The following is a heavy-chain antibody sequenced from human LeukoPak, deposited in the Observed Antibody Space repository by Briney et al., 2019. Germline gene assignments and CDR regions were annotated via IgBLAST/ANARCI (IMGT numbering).Heavy chain of an antibody. V-gene: IGHV4-39*01. D-gene: IGHD3-3*01. CDR1: GGSISSSSYY. Sequence: SETLSLPCSVWGGSISSSSYYWGWIRQPPGKGLEWIGSIYYSGSTYYNPSLKSRVTISVDTSKNQFSLELSSVTAADTAVYYCARQRGGYDFWSGRDLYYFDYWGQGTLVTVSS. CDR3: ARQRGGYDFWSGRDLYYFDY. CDR2: IYYSGST. J-gene: IGHJ4*02.